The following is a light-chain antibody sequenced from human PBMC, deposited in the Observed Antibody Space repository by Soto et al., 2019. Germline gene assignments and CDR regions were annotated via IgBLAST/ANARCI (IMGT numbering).Light chain of an antibody. J-gene: IGKJ1*01. CDR1: QSLVDNDGYSY. V-gene: IGKV2-24*01. Sequence: VVMTQSPLSLPVTLGEPASVSCRSSQSLVDNDGYSYLSWFQQRPGQSPRRLIYKISMRFSGVPDRFSGSGAGTDFTLKISRVEAEDVGVYYCMQATQIPWTFGQGTKVEIK. CDR3: MQATQIPWT. CDR2: KIS.